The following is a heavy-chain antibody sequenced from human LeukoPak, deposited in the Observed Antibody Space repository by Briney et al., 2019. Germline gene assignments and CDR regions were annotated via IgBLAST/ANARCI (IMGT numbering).Heavy chain of an antibody. J-gene: IGHJ5*02. V-gene: IGHV1-2*02. CDR2: INPNSGGT. D-gene: IGHD2-2*01. Sequence: ASVKVSCKASGYTFTGYYMHWVRQAPGQGLEWMGWINPNSGGTNYAQKLQGRVTMTTDTSTSTAYMELRSLRSDDTAVYYCARTDPLLGYCSSTSCSRWFDPWGQGTLVTVSS. CDR1: GYTFTGYY. CDR3: ARTDPLLGYCSSTSCSRWFDP.